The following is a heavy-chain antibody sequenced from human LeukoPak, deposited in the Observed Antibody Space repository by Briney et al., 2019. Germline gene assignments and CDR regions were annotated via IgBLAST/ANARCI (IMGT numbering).Heavy chain of an antibody. D-gene: IGHD4-17*01. Sequence: PGGSLRLSCGASGLTLRDFYMSWIRQAPGKGLEWVSYISGSGSTIYYADSVKGRFTISRDNAKNSLYLQMNSLRAEHTAVYYCARDLAYGVYADYWGQGTLVTVSS. CDR1: GLTLRDFY. V-gene: IGHV3-11*01. J-gene: IGHJ4*02. CDR3: ARDLAYGVYADY. CDR2: ISGSGSTI.